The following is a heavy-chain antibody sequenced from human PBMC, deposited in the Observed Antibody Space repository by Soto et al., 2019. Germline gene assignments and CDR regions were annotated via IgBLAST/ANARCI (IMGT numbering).Heavy chain of an antibody. Sequence: QVQLVESGGGVVQPGRSLRLSCAASGFTFSSYGMHWVRQAPGKGLEWVAVISYDGSNKYYADSVKGRFTISRDNSKNTLYLQMNSLRAEDTAVYYCAKVRRCSGGSCYSILDYWGQGTLVTVSS. CDR1: GFTFSSYG. D-gene: IGHD2-15*01. V-gene: IGHV3-30*18. CDR2: ISYDGSNK. J-gene: IGHJ4*02. CDR3: AKVRRCSGGSCYSILDY.